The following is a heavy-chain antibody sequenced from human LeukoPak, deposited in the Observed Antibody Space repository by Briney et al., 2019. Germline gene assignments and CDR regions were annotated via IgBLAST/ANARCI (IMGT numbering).Heavy chain of an antibody. J-gene: IGHJ4*02. V-gene: IGHV3-48*03. CDR3: ARGRPDSSGWTRLFEY. Sequence: GGSLRLSCAASGITLSSYEMNWVRQAPGQGLEWVSYISSSGSIIYYADSVKGRFTISRDNAKNSLYLQMNSLRAEDTAVYYCARGRPDSSGWTRLFEYWGQGTLVTVSS. CDR2: ISSSGSII. D-gene: IGHD6-19*01. CDR1: GITLSSYE.